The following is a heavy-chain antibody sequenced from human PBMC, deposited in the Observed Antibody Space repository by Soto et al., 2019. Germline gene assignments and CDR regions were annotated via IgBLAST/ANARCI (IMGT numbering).Heavy chain of an antibody. CDR3: ARELGPSSSRGGYYYYYYMDV. CDR1: GGSFSGYY. V-gene: IGHV4-34*01. CDR2: INHSGST. J-gene: IGHJ6*03. D-gene: IGHD6-6*01. Sequence: KQSQTLSLTCAVYGGSFSGYYWSWIRQPPGKGLEWIGEINHSGSTNYNPSLKSRVTISVDTSKNQFSLKLSSVTAADTAVYYCARELGPSSSRGGYYYYYYMDVWGKGTTVTVSS.